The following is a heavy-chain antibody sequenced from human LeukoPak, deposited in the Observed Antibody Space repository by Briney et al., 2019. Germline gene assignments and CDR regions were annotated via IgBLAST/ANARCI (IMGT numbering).Heavy chain of an antibody. CDR3: ARERRTGTRDYYYYMDV. D-gene: IGHD1-14*01. CDR2: INHSGST. CDR1: GGSFSVYY. V-gene: IGHV4-34*01. Sequence: SETLSLTCAVYGGSFSVYYWSWIRQPPGKGLEWIGEINHSGSTNYNPSLKSRVTISVDTSKNQFSLKLSSVTAADTAVYYCARERRTGTRDYYYYMDVWGKGTTVTVSS. J-gene: IGHJ6*03.